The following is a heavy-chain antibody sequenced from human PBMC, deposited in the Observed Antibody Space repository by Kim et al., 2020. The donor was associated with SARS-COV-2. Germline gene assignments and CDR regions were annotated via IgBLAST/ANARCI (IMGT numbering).Heavy chain of an antibody. Sequence: GGSLRLSCEASGFIFSDFGMHWVRQSPGKGLEWLAVMWYDESATYYADSVKGRFTISRDNDRYTLDLQMNSLRAEDTAVYYCVRDLMGRAKIVVDAFDVWGQGTMVIVSS. V-gene: IGHV3-33*01. D-gene: IGHD3-22*01. CDR1: GFIFSDFG. CDR2: MWYDESAT. J-gene: IGHJ3*01. CDR3: VRDLMGRAKIVVDAFDV.